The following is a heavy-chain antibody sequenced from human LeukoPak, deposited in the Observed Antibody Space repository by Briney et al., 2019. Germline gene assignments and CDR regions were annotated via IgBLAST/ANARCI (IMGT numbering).Heavy chain of an antibody. Sequence: SETLSLTCAVYGGSFSGYYWSWIRQPPGKGLEWIGEINHSGSTNYNPSLKSRVTISVDTSKNQFSLKLSSVTAADTAVHYCARGGRGYSYGLSDYWGQGTLVTVSS. D-gene: IGHD5-18*01. CDR1: GGSFSGYY. J-gene: IGHJ4*02. CDR3: ARGGRGYSYGLSDY. V-gene: IGHV4-34*01. CDR2: INHSGST.